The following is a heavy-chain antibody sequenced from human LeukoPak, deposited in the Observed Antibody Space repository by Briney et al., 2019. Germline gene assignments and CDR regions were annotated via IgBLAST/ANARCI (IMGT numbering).Heavy chain of an antibody. D-gene: IGHD5-24*01. CDR2: IEGGAIDT. CDR3: ARAGWDYMDV. V-gene: IGHV3-74*01. Sequence: AGGSLRLSCKASGFIFSLYWMHWVRQVPGRGLVWVSRIEGGAIDTDYADFVKGRFTISRDNAKNTVYLQMTSLRVEDTAVYYCARAGWDYMDVWGKGTTVTVSS. J-gene: IGHJ6*03. CDR1: GFIFSLYW.